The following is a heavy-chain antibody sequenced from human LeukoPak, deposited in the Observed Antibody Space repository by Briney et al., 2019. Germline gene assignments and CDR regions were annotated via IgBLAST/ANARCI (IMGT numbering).Heavy chain of an antibody. D-gene: IGHD6-13*01. V-gene: IGHV4-39*01. J-gene: IGHJ4*02. CDR3: ARQKRLPLIPQIAAAGKFDY. CDR2: IYYSGST. Sequence: SSETLSLTCTVSGGSISSSSYYWGWIRQPPGKGLEWIGSIYYSGSTYYNPSLKSRVTISVDTSKNQFSLKLSSVTAADTAVYYCARQKRLPLIPQIAAAGKFDYWGQGTLVTVSS. CDR1: GGSISSSSYY.